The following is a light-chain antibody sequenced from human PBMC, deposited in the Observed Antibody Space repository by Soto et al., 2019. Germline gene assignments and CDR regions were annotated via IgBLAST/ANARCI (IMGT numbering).Light chain of an antibody. J-gene: IGKJ1*01. CDR2: SAS. CDR3: LQYNNFPWT. V-gene: IGKV1-17*01. CDR1: QGVRND. Sequence: DIQMTQSPSSLSASVGDRVTITCRASQGVRNDLGWFQQKPGQAPKRLIYSASSLQSGVPSRFSGSGSGTGFTLTISSLQPEDIATYYCLQYNNFPWTFGQGTKVEIK.